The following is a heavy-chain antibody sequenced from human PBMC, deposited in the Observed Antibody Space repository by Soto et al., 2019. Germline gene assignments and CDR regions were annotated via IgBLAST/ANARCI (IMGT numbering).Heavy chain of an antibody. Sequence: GGSLRLSCAASGFTFSSYGMHWVRQAPGKGLEWVAVIWYDGSNKYYADSVKGRFTISRDNSKNTLYLQMNSLRAEDTAVYYCARDKCYSSGCGGAGFDYWGQGTLVTVSS. CDR1: GFTFSSYG. D-gene: IGHD6-19*01. CDR2: IWYDGSNK. CDR3: ARDKCYSSGCGGAGFDY. J-gene: IGHJ4*02. V-gene: IGHV3-33*01.